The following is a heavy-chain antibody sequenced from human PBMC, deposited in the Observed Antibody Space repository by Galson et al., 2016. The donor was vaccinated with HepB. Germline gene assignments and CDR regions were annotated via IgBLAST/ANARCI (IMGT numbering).Heavy chain of an antibody. CDR2: IRRKLYGGTT. CDR1: GFIFGDYS. CDR3: TRARLASLLGPPDY. Sequence: SLRLSCAASGFIFGDYSMSWFRQAPGKGLEWVGLIRRKLYGGTTEYAASVRCRFTISRDDSESIAYLQMNSLKTEDTAVYYCTRARLASLLGPPDYWGLGSLVTVSS. D-gene: IGHD3-3*01. J-gene: IGHJ4*02. V-gene: IGHV3-49*03.